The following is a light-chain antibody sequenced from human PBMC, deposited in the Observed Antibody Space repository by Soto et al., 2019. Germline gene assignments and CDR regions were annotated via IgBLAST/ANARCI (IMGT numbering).Light chain of an antibody. J-gene: IGKJ1*01. CDR3: QQYCSSPWT. Sequence: IVMTQTPDSLAVSLGERATINCKSSQRVLYSSSNKNYLAWYQQKPGQPLKLLIYWESTRESGVPDRFSGSGSGTDFTLNISSLQAEDVEVYYCQQYCSSPWTFGQGNTGAIK. V-gene: IGKV4-1*01. CDR2: WES. CDR1: QRVLYSSSNKNY.